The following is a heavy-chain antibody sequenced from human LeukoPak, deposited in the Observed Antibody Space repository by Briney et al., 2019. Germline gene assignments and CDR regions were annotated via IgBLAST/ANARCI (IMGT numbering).Heavy chain of an antibody. V-gene: IGHV3-48*01. CDR1: GFTFSDYN. CDR3: AKRLAMGPRNPFDY. D-gene: IGHD5-18*01. J-gene: IGHJ4*02. CDR2: MSRSGDII. Sequence: GGSLRLSCAASGFTFSDYNMNWVRQVPGKGLESVSYMSRSGDIIYYADSVKGRFTISRDNAKNSLYLQMNSLRAEDTAVYYCAKRLAMGPRNPFDYWGQGTLVTVSS.